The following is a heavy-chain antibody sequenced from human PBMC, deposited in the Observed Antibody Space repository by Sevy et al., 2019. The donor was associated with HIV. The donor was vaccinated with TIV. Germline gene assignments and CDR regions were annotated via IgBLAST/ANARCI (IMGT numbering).Heavy chain of an antibody. Sequence: ASVKVSCKASGYTFISYYMNWVRQAPGQGLEWMGIINPSVGSTSYAQKFQGRVTMTRDTSTSTVYMELSSLRSEDTAVCYCARDRAGYCSGGSCSQLGWFDPWGQGTLVTVSS. V-gene: IGHV1-46*01. CDR3: ARDRAGYCSGGSCSQLGWFDP. CDR1: GYTFISYY. CDR2: INPSVGST. J-gene: IGHJ5*02. D-gene: IGHD2-15*01.